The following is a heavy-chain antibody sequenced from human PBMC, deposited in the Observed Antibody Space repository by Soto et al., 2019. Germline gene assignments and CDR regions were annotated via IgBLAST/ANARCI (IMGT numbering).Heavy chain of an antibody. J-gene: IGHJ6*02. CDR1: GGTFSSYA. CDR3: ARRVVVTAISDENYYYYGMDV. CDR2: IIPIFGTA. V-gene: IGHV1-69*13. D-gene: IGHD2-21*02. Sequence: ASVKVSCKASGGTFSSYAISWVRQAPGQGLEWMGGIIPIFGTANYAQKFQGRVTITADESTSTAYMELSSLRSEDTAVYYCARRVVVTAISDENYYYYGMDVWGPGTTVTVSS.